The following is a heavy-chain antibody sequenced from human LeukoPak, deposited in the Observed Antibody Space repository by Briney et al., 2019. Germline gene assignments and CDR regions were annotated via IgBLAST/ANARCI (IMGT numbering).Heavy chain of an antibody. CDR3: ARAEAIHEWGY. Sequence: KSSETLSLTCAVSGYSISSGYYWGWIRQPPGKGLEWIGSIYHSGSTYYNPSLKSRVTISVDTSKNQFSLKLSSVTAADTAVYYCARAEAIHEWGYWGQGTLVTVSS. J-gene: IGHJ4*02. V-gene: IGHV4-38-2*01. CDR1: GYSISSGYY. D-gene: IGHD1-26*01. CDR2: IYHSGST.